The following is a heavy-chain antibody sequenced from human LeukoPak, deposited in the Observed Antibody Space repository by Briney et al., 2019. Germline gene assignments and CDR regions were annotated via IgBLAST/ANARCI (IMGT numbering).Heavy chain of an antibody. CDR2: ISGSGGTT. CDR3: VKRTVNYPFDF. Sequence: GGSLRLSCAASGFTLSSFAMNWVRQAPGKGLEWVSAISGSGGTTFYADSVKGRLTISRDNSKNTLYLHMNSLRAEDTAVYYCVKRTVNYPFDFWGQGTLVTVSS. D-gene: IGHD1-7*01. V-gene: IGHV3-23*01. CDR1: GFTLSSFA. J-gene: IGHJ4*02.